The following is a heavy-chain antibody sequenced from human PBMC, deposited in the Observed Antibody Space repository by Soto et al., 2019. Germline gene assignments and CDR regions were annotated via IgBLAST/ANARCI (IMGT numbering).Heavy chain of an antibody. D-gene: IGHD6-19*01. CDR2: IWYDESKK. CDR1: GFTFNTHG. V-gene: IGHV3-33*01. Sequence: GGSLRLSCAASGFTFNTHGMHWVRQAPGKGLEWVAVIWYDESKKYYEDSVTGRFTISRDNSRSALYLQMDSLRAEDTGVYYSARSRGLGMAFWGQGTLVTVSS. CDR3: ARSRGLGMAF. J-gene: IGHJ4*02.